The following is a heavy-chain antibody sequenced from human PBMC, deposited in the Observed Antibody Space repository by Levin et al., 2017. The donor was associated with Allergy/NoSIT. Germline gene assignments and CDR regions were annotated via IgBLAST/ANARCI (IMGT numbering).Heavy chain of an antibody. CDR3: AKDVVHYYYYGMDV. D-gene: IGHD2-21*01. J-gene: IGHJ6*02. Sequence: GGSLRLSCAASGFTFSSYGMHWVRQAPGKGLEWVAVISYDGSNKYYADSVKGRFTISRDNSKNTLYLQMNSLRAEDTAVYYCAKDVVHYYYYGMDVWGQGTTVTVSS. CDR1: GFTFSSYG. CDR2: ISYDGSNK. V-gene: IGHV3-30*18.